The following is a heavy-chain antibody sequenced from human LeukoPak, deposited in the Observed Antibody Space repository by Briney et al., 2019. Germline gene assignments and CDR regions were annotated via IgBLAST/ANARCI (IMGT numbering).Heavy chain of an antibody. J-gene: IGHJ4*02. D-gene: IGHD1-26*01. CDR2: INQDSKTK. V-gene: IGHV3-7*01. CDR3: ARDQSGSLDY. CDR1: GFTFSNTW. Sequence: GGSLRLSCATSGFTFSNTWMAWVRQAPGKGLEWVANINQDSKTKQYVDSVKGQFTISRDNAKNSLFLQMSSLTVEDTGIYYRARDQSGSLDYWGQGTLVTVSS.